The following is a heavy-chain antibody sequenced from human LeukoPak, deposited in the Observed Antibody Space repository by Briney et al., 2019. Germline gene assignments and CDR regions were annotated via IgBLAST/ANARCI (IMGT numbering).Heavy chain of an antibody. V-gene: IGHV3-48*03. Sequence: GGSLRLSCAASGFAFSNFEMNWVRQIPGKGLEWLSFITRSSRIIYYADSVKGRFTISRDNANNSLHLQMNSLRVEDTGIYFCAELGITMIGGVWGKGTTVTISS. CDR2: ITRSSRII. CDR1: GFAFSNFE. D-gene: IGHD3-10*02. CDR3: AELGITMIGGV. J-gene: IGHJ6*04.